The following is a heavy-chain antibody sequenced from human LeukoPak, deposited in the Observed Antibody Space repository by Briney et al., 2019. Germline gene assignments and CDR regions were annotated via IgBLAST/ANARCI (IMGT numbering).Heavy chain of an antibody. CDR3: ARETYYYGSGSYRGSDYFDY. CDR1: GGSISSYY. V-gene: IGHV4-4*07. Sequence: PSETLSLTCTVSGGSISSYYWSWIRQPAGKGLEWIGRIYTSGSTNYNPSLKSRVTISVDTSKNQFSLKLSSVTAADTAVYYCARETYYYGSGSYRGSDYFDYWGQGTLVTVSS. CDR2: IYTSGST. D-gene: IGHD3-10*01. J-gene: IGHJ4*02.